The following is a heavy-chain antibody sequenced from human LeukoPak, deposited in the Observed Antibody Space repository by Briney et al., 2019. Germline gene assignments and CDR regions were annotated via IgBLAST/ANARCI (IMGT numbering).Heavy chain of an antibody. CDR3: ARDGRVILTRDYYYGMDV. D-gene: IGHD3-9*01. Sequence: ASVKVSCKASGGTFSSYAISWVRQAPGQGLEWMGGIIPIFGTANYAQKFQGRVTITADESTSTAYMELSSLRSEDTAVYYCARDGRVILTRDYYYGMDVWGQGTTVTVSS. V-gene: IGHV1-69*01. CDR2: IIPIFGTA. J-gene: IGHJ6*02. CDR1: GGTFSSYA.